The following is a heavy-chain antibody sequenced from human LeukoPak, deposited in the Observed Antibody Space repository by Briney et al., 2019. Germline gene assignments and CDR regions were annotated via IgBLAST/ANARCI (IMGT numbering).Heavy chain of an antibody. CDR2: IKQDGSEK. CDR3: AKDEPYSSSWYSFQH. CDR1: GFTFSGYW. D-gene: IGHD6-13*01. J-gene: IGHJ1*01. V-gene: IGHV3-7*03. Sequence: PGGSLRLSCAASGFTFSGYWMSWVRQAPGKGLEWVANIKQDGSEKYYVDSVKGRFTISRDNAKNSLYLQMNSLRAEDTALYYCAKDEPYSSSWYSFQHWGQGTLVTVSS.